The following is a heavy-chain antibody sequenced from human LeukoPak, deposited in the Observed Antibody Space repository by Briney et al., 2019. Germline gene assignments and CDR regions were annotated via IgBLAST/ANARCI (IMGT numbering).Heavy chain of an antibody. CDR2: VDHTGST. Sequence: PSETLSLTCSVSDDSITMYYWTWIRQPPGKGLEWIGYVDHTGSTNFNPSLNGRVSISRDTTKNLFSLRLRSVTAADTAVYFCARGRVSSSAWYSTYYYYFYMDVWGKGTTVTVSS. J-gene: IGHJ6*03. D-gene: IGHD1-1*01. CDR3: ARGRVSSSAWYSTYYYYFYMDV. V-gene: IGHV4-59*01. CDR1: DDSITMYY.